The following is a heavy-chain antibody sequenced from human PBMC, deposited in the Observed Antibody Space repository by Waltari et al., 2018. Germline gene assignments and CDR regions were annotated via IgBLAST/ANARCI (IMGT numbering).Heavy chain of an antibody. D-gene: IGHD2-15*01. CDR1: GLTFNHAW. CDR2: IKSKPDGGTT. J-gene: IGHJ4*02. V-gene: IGHV3-15*01. Sequence: EVQLVESGGGLVKPGGSLRLSCAVSGLTFNHAWMSWVRQAPGKGLEWVGHIKSKPDGGTTDYAAPMKGRFTISRDDSKNTLYLQMNSLKTEDTALYYCTTTRWFTFDYWGQGTLVTVSS. CDR3: TTTRWFTFDY.